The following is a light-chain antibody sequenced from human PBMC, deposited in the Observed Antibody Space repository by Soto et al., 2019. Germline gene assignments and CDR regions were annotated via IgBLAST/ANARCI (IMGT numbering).Light chain of an antibody. Sequence: DIQMTQSPSSLSASVGDRVTITCRASQSISSYLNWYQQKKGKAPKLLIYAASTLYTGVPSRLRGSGYGTEFTITISSMQTEDFATYYCQQVNSYPLTFGGGTKVDIK. V-gene: IGKV1-39*01. CDR2: AAS. CDR3: QQVNSYPLT. J-gene: IGKJ4*01. CDR1: QSISSY.